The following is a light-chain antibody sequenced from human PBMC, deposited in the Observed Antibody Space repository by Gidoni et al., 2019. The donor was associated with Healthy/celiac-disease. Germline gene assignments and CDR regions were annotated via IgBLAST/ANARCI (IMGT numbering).Light chain of an antibody. CDR3: QQNYNYPGT. CDR1: QGISSY. Sequence: AIRMTQSPSSFSASTGDRVTITCRASQGISSYLAWYQQKPGKAPKLLIYAASTLHSGVPSRFSGSGSGKDCTLTISCLQSEDFATYYCQQNYNYPGTFGQGTKVEIK. CDR2: AAS. V-gene: IGKV1-8*01. J-gene: IGKJ1*01.